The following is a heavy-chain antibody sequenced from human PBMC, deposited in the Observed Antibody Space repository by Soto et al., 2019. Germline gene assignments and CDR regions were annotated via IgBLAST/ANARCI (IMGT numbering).Heavy chain of an antibody. D-gene: IGHD1-1*01. CDR1: GFSCSDYY. Sequence: GGALRLSCAAYGFSCSDYYMSWIRQAPGKGLEWISYISSSGGAIYHADSVKGRFTISRDNAKNSLNLQMNGLRAEDSAVYYCARDLKPREALAPYYFDYWGQGTLVTVSS. CDR2: ISSSGGAI. V-gene: IGHV3-11*01. J-gene: IGHJ4*02. CDR3: ARDLKPREALAPYYFDY.